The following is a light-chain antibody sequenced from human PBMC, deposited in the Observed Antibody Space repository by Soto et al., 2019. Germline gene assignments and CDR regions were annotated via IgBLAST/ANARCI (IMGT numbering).Light chain of an antibody. CDR2: EVT. J-gene: IGLJ2*01. CDR1: NSDVGSYNY. V-gene: IGLV2-8*01. CDR3: SSYAGSNNLV. Sequence: QSVLTQPASVSGSPGQSITISCTGTNSDVGSYNYVSWHQQHPGKAPKLMIYEVTKRPSGVPDRFSGSKSGNTASLTVSGLQAEDEADYSCSSYAGSNNLVFGGGTKLTVL.